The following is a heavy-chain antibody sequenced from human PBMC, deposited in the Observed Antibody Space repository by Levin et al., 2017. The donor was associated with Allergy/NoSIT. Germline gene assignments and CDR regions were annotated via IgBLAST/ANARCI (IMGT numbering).Heavy chain of an antibody. J-gene: IGHJ4*02. Sequence: SETLSLTCTVSGGSISSSTDYWGWIRQPPGTGLEWIGSIDYSGNTYYNPSLKSRVTISVDTSKNQFSLKVSSVTAADTAVYYCARRVPLGYCSSTSCYGGDYFDYWGQGTLVTVSS. V-gene: IGHV4-39*01. CDR1: GGSISSSTDY. D-gene: IGHD2-2*01. CDR2: IDYSGNT. CDR3: ARRVPLGYCSSTSCYGGDYFDY.